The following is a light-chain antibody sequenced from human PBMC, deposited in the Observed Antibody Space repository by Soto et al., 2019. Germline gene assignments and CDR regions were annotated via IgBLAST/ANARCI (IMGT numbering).Light chain of an antibody. CDR3: LKAYCVLGT. CDR1: QGISNY. Sequence: DIQVTQAPSVLSASAADTVTITCRATQGISNYLAWYQQKPGKVPKLLIYAASTLQSGVPSRFSGSGSGTDFTLTISSLQPEDFASYFCLKAYCVLGTFGLGTKLDIK. J-gene: IGKJ1*01. V-gene: IGKV1-27*01. CDR2: AAS.